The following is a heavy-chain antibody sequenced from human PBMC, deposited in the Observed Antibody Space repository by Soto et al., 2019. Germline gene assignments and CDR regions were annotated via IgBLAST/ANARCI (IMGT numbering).Heavy chain of an antibody. CDR1: GFSFSSYW. D-gene: IGHD2-21*02. CDR3: ARGALGVVVTAIPHDY. J-gene: IGHJ4*02. Sequence: EVQQVESGGGLVQPGGSLRLSCAASGFSFSSYWMHWVRQAPGKGLVWVSRIYSDGSSTSYADSVKGRFTISRDNAKNTLYLQMNSLRAEDTAVYYCARGALGVVVTAIPHDYWGQGTLVTVSS. V-gene: IGHV3-74*01. CDR2: IYSDGSST.